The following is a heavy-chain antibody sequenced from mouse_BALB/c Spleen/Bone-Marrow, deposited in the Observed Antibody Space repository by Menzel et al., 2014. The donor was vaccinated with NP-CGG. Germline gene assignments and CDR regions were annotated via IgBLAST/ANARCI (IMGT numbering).Heavy chain of an antibody. J-gene: IGHJ1*01. CDR2: ISDGGSYT. D-gene: IGHD1-1*01. CDR3: ARDSYYYGSSYWYFDV. Sequence: EVMLVESGGGLVKPGGSLKLSCAASGFTFSDYYMYWVRQTPEKGLEWVATISDGGSYTYYPDSVKGRFTISRDNAKNSLYLQMTSLKSGDTAMYYCARDSYYYGSSYWYFDVWGAGTTVTVSS. V-gene: IGHV5-4*02. CDR1: GFTFSDYY.